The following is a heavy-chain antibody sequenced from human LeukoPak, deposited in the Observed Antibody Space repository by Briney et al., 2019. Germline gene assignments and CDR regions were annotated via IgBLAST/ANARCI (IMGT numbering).Heavy chain of an antibody. CDR2: IRYDGSNK. D-gene: IGHD2-2*01. CDR1: GFTFSSYG. CDR3: AKDGTAEDIVVVPAATSHYYYHMDV. Sequence: GGSLRLSCAASGFTFSSYGMHWVRQAPGKGLEWVAFIRYDGSNKYYADSVKGRFTISRDNSKNTLYLQMNSLRAEDTAVYYCAKDGTAEDIVVVPAATSHYYYHMDVWGKGTTVTVSS. J-gene: IGHJ6*03. V-gene: IGHV3-30*02.